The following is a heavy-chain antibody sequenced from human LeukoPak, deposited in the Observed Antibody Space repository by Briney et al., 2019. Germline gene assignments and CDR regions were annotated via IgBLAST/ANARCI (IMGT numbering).Heavy chain of an antibody. CDR1: GGSISSGDYY. V-gene: IGHV4-30-4*01. CDR3: ARHYYGGSGAFDI. D-gene: IGHD4-23*01. Sequence: SETLSLTCTVSGGSISSGDYYWSWIRQSPGKGLEWIGYIYYSGTTYYNPSLKSRVTMSVDTSKKQFSLTLSFVTAADTAIYYCARHYYGGSGAFDIWGQGTMVTVSS. CDR2: IYYSGTT. J-gene: IGHJ3*02.